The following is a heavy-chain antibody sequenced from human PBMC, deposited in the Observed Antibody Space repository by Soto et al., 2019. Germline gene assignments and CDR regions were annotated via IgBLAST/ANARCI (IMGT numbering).Heavy chain of an antibody. CDR1: GFTSSSYW. D-gene: IGHD3-22*01. V-gene: IGHV3-7*01. CDR2: IKQDGSEK. J-gene: IGHJ6*02. Sequence: HPGGSLRLSCAASGFTSSSYWMSWVRQAPGKGLEWVANIKQDGSEKYYVDSVKGRFTISRDNAKNSLYLQMNSLRAEDTAVYYCARFYYDSSGYLPSPYYYYYGMDVWGQGTTVTVSS. CDR3: ARFYYDSSGYLPSPYYYYYGMDV.